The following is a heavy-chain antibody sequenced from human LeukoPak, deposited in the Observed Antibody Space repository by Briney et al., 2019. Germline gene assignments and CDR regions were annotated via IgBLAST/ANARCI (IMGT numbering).Heavy chain of an antibody. D-gene: IGHD6-19*01. CDR1: GFTFSSYW. Sequence: GGSLRLSCAASGFTFSSYWMHWVRQAPGKGLVWVSRINSDGSTTSYADSVKGRSTISRDSAKNTLYLQMNSLRAEDTAVYYCARGRYSSGWEDYWGQGTLVTVSS. V-gene: IGHV3-74*01. CDR2: INSDGSTT. CDR3: ARGRYSSGWEDY. J-gene: IGHJ4*02.